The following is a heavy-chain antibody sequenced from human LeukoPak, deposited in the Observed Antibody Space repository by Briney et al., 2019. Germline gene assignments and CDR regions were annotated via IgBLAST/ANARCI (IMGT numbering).Heavy chain of an antibody. J-gene: IGHJ4*02. CDR2: ISGTGLNT. V-gene: IGHV3-23*01. Sequence: GSLRLSCAASGFTFSSYAMSWVRQAPGKGLEWVSAISGTGLNTYYADSVKGRFTISRDNSKNTLYLQMNSLRAEDTAVYYCAKQVSGWYWVDYWGQGTLVTVSS. CDR1: GFTFSSYA. CDR3: AKQVSGWYWVDY. D-gene: IGHD6-19*01.